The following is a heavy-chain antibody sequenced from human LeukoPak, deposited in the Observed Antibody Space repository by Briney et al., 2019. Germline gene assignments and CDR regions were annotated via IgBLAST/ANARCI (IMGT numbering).Heavy chain of an antibody. D-gene: IGHD1-26*01. V-gene: IGHV3-48*04. J-gene: IGHJ4*02. CDR3: AREWSGSYYIDY. Sequence: GGTLRLSCAASGFTFSSYGMSWVRQAPGKGLEWVSYISSSGSTIYYADSVKGRFTISRDNAKNSLYLQMNSLRAEDTAVYYCAREWSGSYYIDYWGQGTLVIVSS. CDR2: ISSSGSTI. CDR1: GFTFSSYG.